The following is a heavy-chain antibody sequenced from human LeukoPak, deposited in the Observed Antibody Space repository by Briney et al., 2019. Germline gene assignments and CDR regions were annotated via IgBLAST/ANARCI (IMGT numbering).Heavy chain of an antibody. CDR3: VRQDGSGSYYFDY. V-gene: IGHV5-51*01. J-gene: IGHJ4*02. CDR1: GYTISIYW. Sequence: GESLKISCKGSGYTISIYWIGWVRQMPGKGLEWMGVIYPGDSDTRYSPSFQGQVTISVDKSISSAYLQWSGLKASDTAMYYCVRQDGSGSYYFDYWGQGTLVTVST. CDR2: IYPGDSDT. D-gene: IGHD6-19*01.